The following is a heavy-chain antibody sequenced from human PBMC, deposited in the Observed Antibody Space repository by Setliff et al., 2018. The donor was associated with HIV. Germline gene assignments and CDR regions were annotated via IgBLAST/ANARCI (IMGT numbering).Heavy chain of an antibody. CDR2: IHYTGNT. CDR1: GASISPTTYY. J-gene: IGHJ4*02. D-gene: IGHD3-16*01. V-gene: IGHV4-39*07. CDR3: ARVSTDYVWGSFLSSGPYYFDF. Sequence: PSETLSLTCTVSGASISPTTYYWGWIRQPPEKGLEWIGSIHYTGNTYNTPSLKSRLTISVDASTNQISLKLTSVTTAYTAAYFCARVSTDYVWGSFLSSGPYYFDFLGQGALVTVSS.